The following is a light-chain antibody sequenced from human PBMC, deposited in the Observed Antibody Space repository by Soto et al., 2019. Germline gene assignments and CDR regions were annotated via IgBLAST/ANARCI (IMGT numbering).Light chain of an antibody. CDR2: DAI. V-gene: IGKV3-20*01. Sequence: EIVLTQSPGTLSLSPGERATLSCRASQSVARNLLAWFQQRPGQPPRLLIYDAIGRATGIPDRFSGSGSATDFTLTINRLEPEEFAVYYCHQYASSPLTFGHGAKLEIK. CDR3: HQYASSPLT. CDR1: QSVARNL. J-gene: IGKJ2*01.